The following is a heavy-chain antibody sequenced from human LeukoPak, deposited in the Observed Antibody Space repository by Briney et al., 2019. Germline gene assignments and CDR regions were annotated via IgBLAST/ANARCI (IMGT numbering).Heavy chain of an antibody. Sequence: GGSLRLSCAASGFTVSSNSMSWVRQAPGKGLEWVSVIFGGGSAYYADSVKGRFTISRDSSENKVYLQMNSLRAEDTAVYYCARDARYCSSTSCYAFWGQGTLVTVSS. V-gene: IGHV3-53*01. CDR3: ARDARYCSSTSCYAF. CDR2: IFGGGSA. CDR1: GFTVSSNS. J-gene: IGHJ4*02. D-gene: IGHD2-2*01.